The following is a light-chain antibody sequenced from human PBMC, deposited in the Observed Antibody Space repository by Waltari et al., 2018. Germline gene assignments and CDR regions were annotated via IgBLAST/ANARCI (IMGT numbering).Light chain of an antibody. CDR3: TSFTYRTTLV. CDR2: DVT. Sequence: QSALTQPASVSGSPGQSITIPCTGTNRDVGVYNQVSWYQYLPGKAPKLLIYDVTKRPSGVSDRFSGSRSGATASLTISGLQAEDEADYYCTSFTYRTTLVFGGGTKLAVL. J-gene: IGLJ2*01. V-gene: IGLV2-14*03. CDR1: NRDVGVYNQ.